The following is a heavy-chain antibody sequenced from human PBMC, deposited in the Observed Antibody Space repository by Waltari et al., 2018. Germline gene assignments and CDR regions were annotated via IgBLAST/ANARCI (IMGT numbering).Heavy chain of an antibody. CDR1: VFSLHYAW. CDR2: IKSYTSDGTT. CDR3: SADASELGQGELDY. D-gene: IGHD1-26*01. J-gene: IGHJ4*02. V-gene: IGHV3-15*01. Sequence: EVQLVESGGGFVKRGGSARLPGAASVFSLHYAWISWVRQAPGKGLEWMGRIKSYTSDGTTDYAAPVKGRFTISKDDSKSTLFLEMSSLKTEDTAVYYCSADASELGQGELDYWGQGTLVTVSS.